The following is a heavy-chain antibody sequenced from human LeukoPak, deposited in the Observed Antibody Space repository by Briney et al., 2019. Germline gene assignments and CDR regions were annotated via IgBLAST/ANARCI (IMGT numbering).Heavy chain of an antibody. CDR3: ARSRDGNIYFDY. J-gene: IGHJ4*02. Sequence: GGSLRLSCAASGFTVSSNYMSWVRQAPGKGLEWVSIIYSGGSGGNTYYTDSVEGRFTISRDNSKNTLYLQMNSLRAEDTAVYYCARSRDGNIYFDYRGPGNLGTVSS. D-gene: IGHD5-24*01. CDR2: IYSGGSGGNT. V-gene: IGHV3-66*01. CDR1: GFTVSSNY.